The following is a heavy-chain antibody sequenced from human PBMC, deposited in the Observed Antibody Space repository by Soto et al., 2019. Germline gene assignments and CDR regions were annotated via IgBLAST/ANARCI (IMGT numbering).Heavy chain of an antibody. Sequence: QVQLVESGGGVVQPGRSLRLSCAASGFSFSRYGMHWVRQAPGKGLEWVAVLSYDGRDKHYADSVKGRVTISRDNSKNTRALQMNSLRAEDTVVYSCGKDRGTYGSSYCFDSWGQGTLVTGSP. D-gene: IGHD3-10*01. CDR2: LSYDGRDK. V-gene: IGHV3-30*18. CDR1: GFSFSRYG. CDR3: GKDRGTYGSSYCFDS. J-gene: IGHJ4*02.